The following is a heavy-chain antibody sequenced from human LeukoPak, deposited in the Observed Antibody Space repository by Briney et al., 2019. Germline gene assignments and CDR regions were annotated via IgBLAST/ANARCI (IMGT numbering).Heavy chain of an antibody. J-gene: IGHJ4*02. Sequence: ASGPTLVKPTQTLTLTCTFSGFSLPTYGEGVGWIRQPPGKALEWLSLISWDDDNRYSPSLKSRLTITRDTSKNHVVLTMTNMDPVDTATYYCAHRTYGPFHYWGQGTLVTVSS. D-gene: IGHD2-8*01. CDR3: AHRTYGPFHY. CDR2: ISWDDDN. V-gene: IGHV2-5*02. CDR1: GFSLPTYGEG.